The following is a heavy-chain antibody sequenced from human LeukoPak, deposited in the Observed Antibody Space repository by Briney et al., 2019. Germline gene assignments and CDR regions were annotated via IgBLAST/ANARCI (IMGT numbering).Heavy chain of an antibody. CDR2: IKHDGST. CDR1: GGSFTGYY. J-gene: IGHJ4*02. V-gene: IGHV4-34*01. Sequence: KSSETLSLTCAVYGGSFTGYYWSWIRQPPGKGLEWIGEIKHDGSTNYNPSLKSRVTISLDTSKNQFFPNLNSVTAADTAVYYCARGFSGVVARDWGQGTLVTVSS. D-gene: IGHD2-15*01. CDR3: ARGFSGVVARD.